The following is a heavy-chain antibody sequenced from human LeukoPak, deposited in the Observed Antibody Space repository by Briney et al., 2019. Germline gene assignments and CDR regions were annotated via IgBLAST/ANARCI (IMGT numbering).Heavy chain of an antibody. D-gene: IGHD2-2*01. CDR3: AHGAMYQLDY. CDR2: ISSSSSYI. J-gene: IGHJ4*02. V-gene: IGHV3-21*04. Sequence: PGGSLRLSCAASRFTFSSYSMNWVRQAPGKGLEWVSSISSSSSYIYYADSVKGRFTISGDNSRNTLFLQMNSLRAEDTAVYYCAHGAMYQLDYWGQGTLVTVSS. CDR1: RFTFSSYS.